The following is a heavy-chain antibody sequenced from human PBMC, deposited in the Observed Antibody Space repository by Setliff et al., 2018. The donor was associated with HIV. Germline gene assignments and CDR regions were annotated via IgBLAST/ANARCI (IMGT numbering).Heavy chain of an antibody. V-gene: IGHV1-69*13. CDR3: ATNREMATLNGPLDQ. D-gene: IGHD5-12*01. J-gene: IGHJ4*02. Sequence: SVKVSCKAAGGTLRRYGISWVRQAPGQGLEWMGGHIPMFGTARYAQNFQGRVTITADESTSTAYMELSSLRSEDTAVYYCATNREMATLNGPLDQWGQGTLVTVSS. CDR1: GGTLRRYG. CDR2: HIPMFGTA.